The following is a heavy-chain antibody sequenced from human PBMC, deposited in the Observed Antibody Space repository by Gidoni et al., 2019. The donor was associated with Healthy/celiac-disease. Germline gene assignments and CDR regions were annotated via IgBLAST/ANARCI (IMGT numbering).Heavy chain of an antibody. CDR3: ARDRYDDFWSGHGAFDI. Sequence: QVQLVQSGAEVKKPGASVKVSCKASGYTFTSYYMHWVRQAPGQGLEWMGIINPSGGSTSSAQKFQGRVTMTRYTSTSTVYMELSSLSSEDTAVYYCARDRYDDFWSGHGAFDIWGQGTMVTVSS. CDR2: INPSGGST. V-gene: IGHV1-46*01. J-gene: IGHJ3*02. D-gene: IGHD3-3*01. CDR1: GYTFTSYY.